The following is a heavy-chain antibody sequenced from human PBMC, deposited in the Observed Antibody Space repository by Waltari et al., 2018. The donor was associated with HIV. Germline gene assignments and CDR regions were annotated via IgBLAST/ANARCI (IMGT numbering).Heavy chain of an antibody. V-gene: IGHV3-30*01. Sequence: QVQLVESGGGVVQPGRSLRLSCAASGFTFNTYAMYWVRQAPGKGLECGAVISYDGSNKYYADSVKGRFTISRDNSKNTLYLQMNSLRAEDTAVYYCARDSSGYYYVGYGMDVWGQGTTVTVSS. CDR3: ARDSSGYYYVGYGMDV. D-gene: IGHD3-22*01. CDR1: GFTFNTYA. J-gene: IGHJ6*02. CDR2: ISYDGSNK.